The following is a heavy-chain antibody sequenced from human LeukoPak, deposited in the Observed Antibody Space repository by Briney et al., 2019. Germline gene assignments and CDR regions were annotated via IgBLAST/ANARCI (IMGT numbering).Heavy chain of an antibody. CDR1: GFTFSSYW. Sequence: SLRLSCAASGFTFSSYWMSWVRQAPGKGLGWVANIKQDGSEKYYVDSVKGRFTISRDNAKNSLYLQMNSLRAEDTAVYYCARDSPYYYYMDVWGKGTTVTVSS. V-gene: IGHV3-7*01. J-gene: IGHJ6*03. CDR3: ARDSPYYYYMDV. CDR2: IKQDGSEK.